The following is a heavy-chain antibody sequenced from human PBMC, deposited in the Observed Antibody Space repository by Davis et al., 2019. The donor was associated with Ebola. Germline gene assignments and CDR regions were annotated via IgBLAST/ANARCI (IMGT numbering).Heavy chain of an antibody. CDR3: ARDRIVPNYYYYGMDV. Sequence: SETLSLTCTVSGGSISSYYWSWIRQPPGKGLAWIGYIYYSGSTNYNPSLKSRVTISVDTSKNQFSLKLSSVTAADTAVYYCARDRIVPNYYYYGMDVWGQGTTVTVSS. D-gene: IGHD2-2*01. J-gene: IGHJ6*02. V-gene: IGHV4-59*12. CDR1: GGSISSYY. CDR2: IYYSGST.